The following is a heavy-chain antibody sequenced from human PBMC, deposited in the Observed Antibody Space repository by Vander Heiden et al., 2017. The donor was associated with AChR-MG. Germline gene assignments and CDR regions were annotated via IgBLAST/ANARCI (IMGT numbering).Heavy chain of an antibody. D-gene: IGHD2-15*01. CDR1: GFSLRTTGMR. Sequence: QVTLKESGPALVKPTQTLTLTCTFSGFSLRTTGMRVSWIRQPPGKALEWLARIDWDDEKFYSSSLKSRLSILMDTSKNQVVLTVANVAPVDTGTYYCARTDCGGGGCYGLGHHFDHWGQGTLATVSS. V-gene: IGHV2-70*04. J-gene: IGHJ4*02. CDR3: ARTDCGGGGCYGLGHHFDH. CDR2: IDWDDEK.